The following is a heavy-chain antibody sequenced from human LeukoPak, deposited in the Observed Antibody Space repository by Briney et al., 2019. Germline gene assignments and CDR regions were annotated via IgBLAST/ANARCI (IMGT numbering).Heavy chain of an antibody. Sequence: GGSLRLSCAASGFTFSNYAMTWVRQAPGKGPEWLATISGSGGSTYSADSVKGRLAISRDNSKNTLFLQVNSLRAEDTAVYYCAKVRTYFYHGLDVWGQGTTVTVSS. CDR3: AKVRTYFYHGLDV. D-gene: IGHD1-14*01. CDR2: ISGSGGST. J-gene: IGHJ6*02. CDR1: GFTFSNYA. V-gene: IGHV3-23*01.